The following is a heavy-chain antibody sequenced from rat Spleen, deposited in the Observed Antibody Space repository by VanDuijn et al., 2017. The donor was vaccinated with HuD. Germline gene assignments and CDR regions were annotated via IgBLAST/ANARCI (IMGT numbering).Heavy chain of an antibody. V-gene: IGHV5S23*01. J-gene: IGHJ1*01. CDR3: TRDPHTTNTLYYWYFDF. Sequence: EVQLVESGGGLVQPGRSLKLSCAASGFTFNNYDMAWVRQAPTKGLEWVASISTTGGSTYYRDSVKGRFTVSRDNAKSTLYLQMDSLRSGDTATYYCTRDPHTTNTLYYWYFDFWGPGTMVTVSS. D-gene: IGHD1-6*01. CDR2: ISTTGGST. CDR1: GFTFNNYD.